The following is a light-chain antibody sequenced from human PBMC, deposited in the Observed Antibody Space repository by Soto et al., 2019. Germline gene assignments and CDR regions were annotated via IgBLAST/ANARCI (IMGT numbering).Light chain of an antibody. CDR3: QQYYSTPSWT. CDR1: QSVLYSSNNKNY. V-gene: IGKV4-1*01. CDR2: LAY. Sequence: DIVMTQSPDSLAVSLGERATINCKSSQSVLYSSNNKNYLAWYQQKPGQPPKLLIYLAYTRESGVPDRFSGSGSGTDFTLPISSLQAEDVAVYYCQQYYSTPSWTFGQGTKVEIK. J-gene: IGKJ1*01.